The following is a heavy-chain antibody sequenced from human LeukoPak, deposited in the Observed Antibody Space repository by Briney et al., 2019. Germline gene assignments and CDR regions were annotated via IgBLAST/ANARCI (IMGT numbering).Heavy chain of an antibody. CDR3: ARVARFDWLSSLGY. V-gene: IGHV1-3*01. CDR1: GYTFTSYA. CDR2: INAGNGNT. J-gene: IGHJ4*02. D-gene: IGHD3-9*01. Sequence: ASVKVSCKASGYTFTSYAMHWVRQAPGQGLEWMGWINAGNGNTKYSQKFQGRVTITRDTSASTAYMELSSLRSEDTAVYYCARVARFDWLSSLGYWGQGTLVTVSS.